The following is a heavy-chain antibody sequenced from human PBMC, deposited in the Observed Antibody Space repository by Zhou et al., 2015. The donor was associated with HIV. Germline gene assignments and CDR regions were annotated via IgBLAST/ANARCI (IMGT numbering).Heavy chain of an antibody. CDR3: AASLVGAKNVGFDY. V-gene: IGHV1-69*01. CDR2: IIPMYGTT. Sequence: QVQLVQSGAEVKKPGSSVKVSCKASGGALTSYAFNWVRQAPGQGLEWMGDIIPMYGTTNYAQRFQGRVSITADESTSLVSLELSNLKSEDTAMFYCAASLVGAKNVGFDYWGQGTLVTVSS. D-gene: IGHD1-26*01. J-gene: IGHJ4*02. CDR1: GGALTSYA.